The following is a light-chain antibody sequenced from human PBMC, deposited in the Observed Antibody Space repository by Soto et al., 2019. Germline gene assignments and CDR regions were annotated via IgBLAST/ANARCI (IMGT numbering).Light chain of an antibody. V-gene: IGLV4-60*03. CDR1: SGHSSYI. CDR2: LEGSGSY. CDR3: ETWDSKPLDV. J-gene: IGLJ1*01. Sequence: QSVLTQSSSASASLGSSVTLTCTLSSGHSSYIIAWHQQQPGKAPRYLMKLEGSGSYNKGSGVPDRFSGSSSGADRYLTISNLQSEDEADYYCETWDSKPLDVFGTGTKVTVL.